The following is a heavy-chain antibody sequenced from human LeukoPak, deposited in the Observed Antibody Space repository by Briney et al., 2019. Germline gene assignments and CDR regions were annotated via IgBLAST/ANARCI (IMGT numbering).Heavy chain of an antibody. J-gene: IGHJ5*02. CDR3: ARQNWAAATLGYWFDP. V-gene: IGHV5-51*01. Sequence: GESLKICCKGSGYSFNIYWIGWVRQMPGKGLEWMGIIYPGDSDTRYSPSFQGQVTISADKSISTAYLQWSSLKASDTAMYYCARQNWAAATLGYWFDPWGQGTLVTVSS. CDR2: IYPGDSDT. CDR1: GYSFNIYW. D-gene: IGHD6-13*01.